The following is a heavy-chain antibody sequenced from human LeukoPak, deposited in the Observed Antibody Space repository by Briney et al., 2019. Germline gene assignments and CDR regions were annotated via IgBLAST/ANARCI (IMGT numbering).Heavy chain of an antibody. Sequence: SETLSLTCTASGGSISSYYWSWIRQPPGKGLEWIGYIYYSGSTNYNPSLKSRVTISVDTSKNQFSLKLSSVTAADTAVYYCAARPYGSGSYRAYFDYWGQGTLVTVSS. V-gene: IGHV4-59*01. CDR1: GGSISSYY. D-gene: IGHD3-10*01. J-gene: IGHJ4*02. CDR3: AARPYGSGSYRAYFDY. CDR2: IYYSGST.